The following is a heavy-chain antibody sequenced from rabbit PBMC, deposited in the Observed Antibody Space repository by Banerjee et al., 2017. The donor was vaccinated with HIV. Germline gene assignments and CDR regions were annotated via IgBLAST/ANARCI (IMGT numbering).Heavy chain of an antibody. D-gene: IGHD1-1*01. CDR2: IAADSSVST. CDR1: GFDFSSNA. J-gene: IGHJ6*01. V-gene: IGHV1S40*01. Sequence: QSLEESGGDLVKPGASLTLTCTASGFDFSSNAMCWVRQAPGEGLEWIAYIAADSSVSTYYASWAKGRFTISKTSSTTVTLQVTSLTVADTATYFCARASNTNGYYGMDLWGQGTLVTV. CDR3: ARASNTNGYYGMDL.